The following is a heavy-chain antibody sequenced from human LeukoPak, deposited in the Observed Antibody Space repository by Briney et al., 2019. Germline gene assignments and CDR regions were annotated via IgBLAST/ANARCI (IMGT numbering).Heavy chain of an antibody. CDR2: IYNSGST. J-gene: IGHJ6*02. CDR3: ARRGAARPGGSYSMDV. CDR1: GGSISSYH. Sequence: SETLSLACTVSGGSISSYHWSWIRQPPGKGLEYIGYIYNSGSTIYKPSLKSRVTISIDTSKNQLSLKLSSVTTADTAVYYCARRGAARPGGSYSMDVWGQGTTVTVSS. D-gene: IGHD6-6*01. V-gene: IGHV4-59*01.